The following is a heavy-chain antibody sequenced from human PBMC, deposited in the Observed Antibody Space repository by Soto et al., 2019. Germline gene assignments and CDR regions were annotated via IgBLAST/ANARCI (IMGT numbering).Heavy chain of an antibody. CDR3: ARDDDILTGYDYYGMDV. V-gene: IGHV3-30-3*01. D-gene: IGHD3-9*01. CDR1: GFTFSSYA. Sequence: GGSLRLSCAASGFTFSSYAMHWVRQAPGKGLEWVAVISYDGSNKYYADSVKGRFTISRDNSKNTLYLQMNSLRAEDTAVYYCARDDDILTGYDYYGMDVWGQGTTVTVSS. CDR2: ISYDGSNK. J-gene: IGHJ6*02.